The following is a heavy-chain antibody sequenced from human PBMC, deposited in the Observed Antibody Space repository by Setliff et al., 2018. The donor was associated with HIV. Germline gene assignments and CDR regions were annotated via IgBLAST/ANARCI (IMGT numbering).Heavy chain of an antibody. CDR1: GDSIRGSGDY. CDR2: IYVTGST. D-gene: IGHD4-17*01. CDR3: ARLSTGDLRLFEY. V-gene: IGHV4-61*09. J-gene: IGHJ4*01. Sequence: PSETLSLTCSVSGDSIRGSGDYWSWVRQPAGKRPEWIGHIYVTGSTAYQPYLRGRAPISLDTSKNQFSLKLTSVTAADTAVYFCARLSTGDLRLFEYWGHGALVTVSS.